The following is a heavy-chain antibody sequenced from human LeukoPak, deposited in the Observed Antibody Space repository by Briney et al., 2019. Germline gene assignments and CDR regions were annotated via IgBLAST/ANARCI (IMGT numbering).Heavy chain of an antibody. CDR1: GGSISSYY. Sequence: SETLSLTCTVSGGSISSYYWGWIRQPPGKGLEWIGYIYYSGSTNYNPSLKSRVTISVDTSKNQFSLKLSSVTAADTAVYYCARRGLVVVAATRLAFDIWGQGTMVTVSS. CDR2: IYYSGST. CDR3: ARRGLVVVAATRLAFDI. V-gene: IGHV4-59*01. D-gene: IGHD2-15*01. J-gene: IGHJ3*02.